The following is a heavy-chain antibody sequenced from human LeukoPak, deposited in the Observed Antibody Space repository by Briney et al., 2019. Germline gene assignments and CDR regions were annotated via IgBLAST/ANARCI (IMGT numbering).Heavy chain of an antibody. J-gene: IGHJ4*02. CDR1: GFAFDEHG. D-gene: IGHD2-2*01. Sequence: ARPGGSLRLSCTASGFAFDEHGMSWVRQVPGKGLEWVSGINWSGGSTGYADPLRGRFTISRDNAKNSLYLQMDSLRAEDTALYYCARAPITSPFYFDYWGQGTLVTVSS. V-gene: IGHV3-20*04. CDR2: INWSGGST. CDR3: ARAPITSPFYFDY.